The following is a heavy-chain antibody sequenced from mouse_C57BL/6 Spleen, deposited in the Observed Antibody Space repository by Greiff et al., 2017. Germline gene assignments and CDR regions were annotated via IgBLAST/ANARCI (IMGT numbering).Heavy chain of an antibody. J-gene: IGHJ4*01. CDR1: GFTFSDYG. V-gene: IGHV5-17*01. CDR2: ISSGSSTI. D-gene: IGHD1-1*01. Sequence: EVMLVESGGGLVKPGGSLKFSCAASGFTFSDYGMHWVRQAPEKGLEWVAYISSGSSTIYYAATVKGRFTISRDNAKNTLFLQMTSLRSEDTAMYYCARTVVARGYAMDYWGQGTSVTVSS. CDR3: ARTVVARGYAMDY.